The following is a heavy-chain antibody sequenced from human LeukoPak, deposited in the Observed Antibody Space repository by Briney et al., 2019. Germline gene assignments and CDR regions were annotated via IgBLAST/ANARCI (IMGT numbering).Heavy chain of an antibody. CDR3: ARDIRHPDY. CDR1: GFTFSNYW. CDR2: MSQDGVVE. V-gene: IGHV3-7*05. Sequence: PGGSLRLSCAASGFTFSNYWMTWVRQAPGKGLEWVGHMSQDGVVEYYVDSVKGRFTISRDNAKNSLYLQMNSLRTEDTAVYYCARDIRHPDYWGQGTLVTVSS. J-gene: IGHJ4*02.